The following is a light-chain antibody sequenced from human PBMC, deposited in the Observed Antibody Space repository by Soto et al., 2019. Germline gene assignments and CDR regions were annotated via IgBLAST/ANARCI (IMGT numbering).Light chain of an antibody. Sequence: EIVLTQSPGTLSLSPGERATLSCRASQSVSSSYLAWYQHKPGQAPRLLIYGASSRATGIPDRFSGSGSGTDFTPNISRLEPEDFAVYYCQQYGSSSWTFGQGTKVEIK. CDR2: GAS. V-gene: IGKV3-20*01. CDR1: QSVSSSY. J-gene: IGKJ1*01. CDR3: QQYGSSSWT.